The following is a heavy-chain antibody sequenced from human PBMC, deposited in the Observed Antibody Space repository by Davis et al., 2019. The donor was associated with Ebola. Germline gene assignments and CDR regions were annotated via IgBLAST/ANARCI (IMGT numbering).Heavy chain of an antibody. Sequence: ASVKVSCKTSGYTFTSYDINWLRQAPGQGLEWMGWISVYHGNTNYAQKVQGRVTMTADTSASTASMELKDLTSDDTAVYYCARLHRAEPHFDYWGQGTLVTVSS. V-gene: IGHV1-18*01. J-gene: IGHJ4*02. CDR2: ISVYHGNT. CDR1: GYTFTSYD. CDR3: ARLHRAEPHFDY. D-gene: IGHD1-26*01.